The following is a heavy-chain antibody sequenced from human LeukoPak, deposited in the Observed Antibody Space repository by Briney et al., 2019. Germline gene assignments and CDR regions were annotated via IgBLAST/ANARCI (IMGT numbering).Heavy chain of an antibody. CDR2: IYDSGKT. CDR1: GDPIRKDNW. V-gene: IGHV4-4*02. CDR3: ANHYSGYIDY. Sequence: PSGTLSLTCSVSGDPIRKDNWWTWVRRSPGKGLEWLGEIYDSGKTNYHPSLRSRIAISIDTAKRQFSLELTAVTAADTAVYYCANHYSGYIDYWGQGTLVTVSS. D-gene: IGHD5-12*01. J-gene: IGHJ4*02.